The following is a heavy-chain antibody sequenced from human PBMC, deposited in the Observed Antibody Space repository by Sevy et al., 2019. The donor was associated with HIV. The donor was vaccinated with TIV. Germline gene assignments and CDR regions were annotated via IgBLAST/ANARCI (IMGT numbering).Heavy chain of an antibody. V-gene: IGHV4-59*08. CDR1: GGSISGYC. CDR2: MYSSAST. D-gene: IGHD3-9*01. CDR3: ARQTVIHDIVSGWNYYGVDV. Sequence: SETLSLTCTVSGGSISGYCWNWIRQPPGKGLEWIGYMYSSASTDYNPSLRSRVTISVDASKNQFSLKLDSVTAADTAVYYCARQTVIHDIVSGWNYYGVDVWGQGTTVTVSS. J-gene: IGHJ6*02.